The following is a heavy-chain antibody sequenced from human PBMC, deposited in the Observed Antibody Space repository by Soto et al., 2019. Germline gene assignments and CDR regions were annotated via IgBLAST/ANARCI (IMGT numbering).Heavy chain of an antibody. J-gene: IGHJ4*02. CDR1: GGSISSGDYY. Sequence: PSETLSLTCTVAGGSISSGDYYWNWIRQPPGKGLEWVGYISNTGSTHFNPSLRSRVSMSVDTSKDQFSLKVTSVTAADTAVFYCASSRAVHDYVWVTYRFGNYFDYWGQGALVTVSS. V-gene: IGHV4-30-4*01. CDR2: ISNTGST. CDR3: ASSRAVHDYVWVTYRFGNYFDY. D-gene: IGHD3-16*02.